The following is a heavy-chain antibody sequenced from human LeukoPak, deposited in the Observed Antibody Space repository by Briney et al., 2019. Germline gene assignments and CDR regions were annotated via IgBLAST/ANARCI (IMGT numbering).Heavy chain of an antibody. D-gene: IGHD3-22*01. CDR2: ISFDGSNK. J-gene: IGHJ4*02. CDR1: GFTFSSYA. Sequence: GGSLRLSCAASGFTFSSYAMHWVRQAPGKGLEWVAFISFDGSNKYYADSVKGRFTISRDNSKNTLYLQMNSLRAEDTAVYYCARDGDYYDSSGYTFDYWGQGTLVTVSS. V-gene: IGHV3-30*14. CDR3: ARDGDYYDSSGYTFDY.